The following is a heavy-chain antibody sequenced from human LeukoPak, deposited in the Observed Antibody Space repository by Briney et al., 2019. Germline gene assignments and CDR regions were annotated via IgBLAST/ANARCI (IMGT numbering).Heavy chain of an antibody. CDR2: ISYDGSNK. CDR1: GFTFSSYG. Sequence: GALRLSCAASGFTFSSYGMHWVRQAPGKGLEWVAVISYDGSNKYYADSVKGRFTISRDNSKNTLYLQMNSLKTEDTAVYYCTTDLYYYDSSGYLACLDYWGQGTLVTVSS. V-gene: IGHV3-30*03. J-gene: IGHJ4*02. D-gene: IGHD3-22*01. CDR3: TTDLYYYDSSGYLACLDY.